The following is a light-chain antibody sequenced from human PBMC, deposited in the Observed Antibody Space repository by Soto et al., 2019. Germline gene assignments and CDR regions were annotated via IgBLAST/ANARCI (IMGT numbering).Light chain of an antibody. CDR2: DNN. CDR1: GSNIGNNY. CDR3: GAWDNCLNAFV. J-gene: IGLJ1*01. V-gene: IGLV1-51*01. Sequence: QSLLTQPPSVCAAPGQKVTISCSGSGSNIGNNYVSWYQHLPGTAPKVLIYDNNKRPSGIPDRFSGSRSGTSATLGITGLQTGDEADYYCGAWDNCLNAFVFGTGTKVTVL.